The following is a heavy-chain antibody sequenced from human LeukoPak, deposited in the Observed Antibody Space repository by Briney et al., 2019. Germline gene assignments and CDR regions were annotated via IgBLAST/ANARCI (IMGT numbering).Heavy chain of an antibody. CDR3: ARDRGERPGVTPYYFDY. CDR2: ISSSGSTI. CDR1: GFTFSSYE. V-gene: IGHV3-48*03. Sequence: GGSLRLSCAASGFTFSSYEMNWVRQAPGKGLEWVSYISSSGSTIYYADSVKGRFTISRDNAKNSLYLQMNSLRAEDTAVYYCARDRGERPGVTPYYFDYWGQGTLVTVSS. D-gene: IGHD3-10*01. J-gene: IGHJ4*02.